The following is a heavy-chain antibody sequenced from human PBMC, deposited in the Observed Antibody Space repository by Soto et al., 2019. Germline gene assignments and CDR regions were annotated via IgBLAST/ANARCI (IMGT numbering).Heavy chain of an antibody. CDR3: ARARHLPPYYFDY. J-gene: IGHJ4*02. CDR1: GFTFGDYA. V-gene: IGHV3-49*03. CDR2: IRSKAYGATT. D-gene: IGHD3-16*01. Sequence: GGSLRLSCAASGFTFGDYAMNWFRQAPGKGLEWVAFIRSKAYGATTQYAASVKGRFTISRDDSMSIAYLQMNSLKTEDTAVYYCARARHLPPYYFDYWGQGALLTVSS.